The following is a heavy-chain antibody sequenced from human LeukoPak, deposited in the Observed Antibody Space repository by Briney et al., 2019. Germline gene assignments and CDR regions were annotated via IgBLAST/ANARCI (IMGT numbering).Heavy chain of an antibody. CDR2: IIPILGIA. CDR3: AREFTREKPGIAAAGRGIWFDP. Sequence: ASVKVSCKASGGTFSSYAISWVRQAPGQGLEWMGRIIPILGIANYAQKFQGRVTITADKSMSTAYMELSSLRSEDTAVYYCAREFTREKPGIAAAGRGIWFDPWGQGTLVTVSS. V-gene: IGHV1-69*04. CDR1: GGTFSSYA. J-gene: IGHJ5*02. D-gene: IGHD6-13*01.